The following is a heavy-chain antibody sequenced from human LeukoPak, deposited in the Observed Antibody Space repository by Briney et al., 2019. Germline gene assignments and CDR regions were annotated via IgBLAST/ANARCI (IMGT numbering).Heavy chain of an antibody. D-gene: IGHD3-10*01. J-gene: IGHJ5*02. CDR3: ARDVKYYYGSESLDWFDP. CDR1: GFTFSDYY. V-gene: IGHV3-11*04. Sequence: GGSLRLSCATSGFTFSDYYMSWIRQAPGKGLEWVSYISGISNTIYYADSVKGRFTISRDNAKNSLYLQMNSLRAEDTAVYYCARDVKYYYGSESLDWFDPWGQGTLVTVSS. CDR2: ISGISNTI.